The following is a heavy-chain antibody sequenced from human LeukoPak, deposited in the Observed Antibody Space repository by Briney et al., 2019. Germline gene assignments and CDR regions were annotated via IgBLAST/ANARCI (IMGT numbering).Heavy chain of an antibody. Sequence: GGSLRLSCAASGFTFSSYGMNWVRQAPGKGLEWVSLISGDGGSTYYADSVKGRFTISRDNSKNSLYLQMNSLRTEDTALYYCAKDTYSSGWFPLYFDYWGQGTLVTVSS. V-gene: IGHV3-43*02. D-gene: IGHD6-19*01. CDR1: GFTFSSYG. CDR2: ISGDGGST. J-gene: IGHJ4*02. CDR3: AKDTYSSGWFPLYFDY.